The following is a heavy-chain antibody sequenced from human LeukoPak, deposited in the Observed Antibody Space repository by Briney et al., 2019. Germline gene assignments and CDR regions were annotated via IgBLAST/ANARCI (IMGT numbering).Heavy chain of an antibody. J-gene: IGHJ4*02. CDR2: IYSGGTT. V-gene: IGHV3-66*02. CDR3: ASSYLGILTGYSY. CDR1: GGSFSGYY. Sequence: ETLSLTCAVYGGSFSGYYWSWIRQPPGKGLEWVSVIYSGGTTYYADSVKGRFTISRDNSKNTLYLQMNSLRAEDTAVYYCASSYLGILTGYSYWGQGTLVTVSS. D-gene: IGHD3-9*01.